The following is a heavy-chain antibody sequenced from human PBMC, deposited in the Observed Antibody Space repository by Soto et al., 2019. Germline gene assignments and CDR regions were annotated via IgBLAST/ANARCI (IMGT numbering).Heavy chain of an antibody. V-gene: IGHV3-23*01. Sequence: PGGSLRLSCAASGFTFTNYAMSWVRRPPGKGPEWISAISGSGVYTYHADSVKGRFTISRDTSKNTLYLQMNSLRAEDTAVYYCAKGSASGSPYYFDYWGQGTLVTVSS. J-gene: IGHJ4*02. D-gene: IGHD6-25*01. CDR3: AKGSASGSPYYFDY. CDR2: ISGSGVYT. CDR1: GFTFTNYA.